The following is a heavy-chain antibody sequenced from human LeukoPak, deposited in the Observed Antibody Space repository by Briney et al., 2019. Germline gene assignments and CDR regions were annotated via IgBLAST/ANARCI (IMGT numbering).Heavy chain of an antibody. Sequence: PGGSLRLSCAASGFTFSSYAMSWVRQVPGKGLEWVSIIGSDGTIFYADSVEGRFSISRDNSKNTLYLQMNSLRAEDTAIYYCARPRVPVAGTRYFDTWGQGTLVTVSS. CDR1: GFTFSSYA. CDR3: ARPRVPVAGTRYFDT. CDR2: IGSDGTI. V-gene: IGHV3-23*01. D-gene: IGHD6-19*01. J-gene: IGHJ5*02.